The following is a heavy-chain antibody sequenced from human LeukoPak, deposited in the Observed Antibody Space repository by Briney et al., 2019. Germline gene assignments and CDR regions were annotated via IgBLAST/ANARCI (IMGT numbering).Heavy chain of an antibody. J-gene: IGHJ5*02. Sequence: ASVKVSCKASGYTFTSYDINWVRQATGQGLEWMGWMNPNSGNTGYAQKFQGRVTISRNTSISTAYMELSSLRSEDTAVYYCARVDYGGNSKGNWFDPWGQGTLVSVSS. CDR1: GYTFTSYD. CDR2: MNPNSGNT. D-gene: IGHD4-23*01. CDR3: ARVDYGGNSKGNWFDP. V-gene: IGHV1-8*03.